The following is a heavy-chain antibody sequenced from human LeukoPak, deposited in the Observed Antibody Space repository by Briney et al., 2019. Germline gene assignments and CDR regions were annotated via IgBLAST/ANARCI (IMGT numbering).Heavy chain of an antibody. CDR1: GYTFTSYG. V-gene: IGHV1-18*01. D-gene: IGHD3-9*01. Sequence: ASVKVSCKASGYTFTSYGISWVRQAPGQGLEWMGWISAYNGNTNYAQKLQGRVTMTTDTSTSTAYMELRSLRSDDTAVYYCARDLYYDILTGYYPIDYWGQGTLATVSS. J-gene: IGHJ4*02. CDR3: ARDLYYDILTGYYPIDY. CDR2: ISAYNGNT.